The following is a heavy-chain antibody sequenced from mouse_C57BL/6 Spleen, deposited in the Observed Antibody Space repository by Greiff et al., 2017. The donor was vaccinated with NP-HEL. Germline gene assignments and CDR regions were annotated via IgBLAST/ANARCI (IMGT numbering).Heavy chain of an antibody. CDR2: INPNNGGT. D-gene: IGHD1-1*01. Sequence: EVQLQQSGPELVKPGASVKIPCKASGYTFTDYNMDWVTQSHGKSLEWLGDINPNNGGTIYNQKFKGKATLSVDKSYSTAYMELRSLTSEDTAVYYCARRTVVATKYFDVWGTGTTVTVSS. J-gene: IGHJ1*03. CDR1: GYTFTDYN. V-gene: IGHV1-18*01. CDR3: ARRTVVATKYFDV.